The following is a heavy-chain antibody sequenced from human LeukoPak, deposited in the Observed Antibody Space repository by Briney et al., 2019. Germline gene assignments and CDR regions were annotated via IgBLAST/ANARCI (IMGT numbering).Heavy chain of an antibody. CDR1: GFTFSTYW. V-gene: IGHV3-7*01. D-gene: IGHD3-22*01. CDR2: IRGDGGEK. CDR3: ARDPPGNYFDGTGYYS. Sequence: GGSLRLSCAASGFTFSTYWMNWFRQTPGKGLEWVAKIRGDGGEKDHVASVKGRFTTSRDNAKNSLYLQMNSLRVEDTAVYYCARDPPGNYFDGTGYYSWGQGTLVTVSS. J-gene: IGHJ5*02.